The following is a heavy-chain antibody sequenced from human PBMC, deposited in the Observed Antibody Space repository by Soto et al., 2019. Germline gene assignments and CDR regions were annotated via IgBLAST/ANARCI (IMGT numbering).Heavy chain of an antibody. D-gene: IGHD3-10*01. CDR3: TRDIGGKGAY. CDR2: IDEYGSTI. J-gene: IGHJ4*02. V-gene: IGHV3-74*01. Sequence: EVQLVESGGGLVQPGGSLRLSCAASGFTFSSYWMHWVRQAPGKGLLWVSRIDEYGSTINYADSVRGRFTISRDNARNTLYLEMNSLRAEDTALYYCTRDIGGKGAYWGPGTLVTVSS. CDR1: GFTFSSYW.